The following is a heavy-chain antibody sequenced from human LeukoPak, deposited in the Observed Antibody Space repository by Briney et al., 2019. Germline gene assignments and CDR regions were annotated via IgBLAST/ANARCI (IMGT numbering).Heavy chain of an antibody. D-gene: IGHD1-7*01. CDR2: IIPIFGTA. V-gene: IGHV1-69*05. CDR1: GGTFSSYT. Sequence: SVKVSCKASGGTFSSYTISWVRQAPGQGLEWMGRIIPIFGTANYAQKFQGRVTITTDESTSTAYMELSSLRSEDTAVYYCARGELELRFDYWGQGTLVTVSS. CDR3: ARGELELRFDY. J-gene: IGHJ4*02.